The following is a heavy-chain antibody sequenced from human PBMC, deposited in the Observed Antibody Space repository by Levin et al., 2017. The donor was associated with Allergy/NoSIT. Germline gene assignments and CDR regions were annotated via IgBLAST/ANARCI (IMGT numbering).Heavy chain of an antibody. CDR1: GGSISSYY. CDR2: IYYSGST. D-gene: IGHD3-10*01. V-gene: IGHV4-59*08. J-gene: IGHJ5*02. Sequence: KSGGSLRLSCTVSGGSISSYYWSWIRQPPGKGLEWIGYIYYSGSTNYNPSLKSRVTISVDTSKNQFSLKLSSVTAADTAVYYCARHRLWFGSGGFDPWGQGTLVTVSS. CDR3: ARHRLWFGSGGFDP.